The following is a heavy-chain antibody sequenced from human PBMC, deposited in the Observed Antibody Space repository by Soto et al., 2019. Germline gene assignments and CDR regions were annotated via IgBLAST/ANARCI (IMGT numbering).Heavy chain of an antibody. J-gene: IGHJ2*01. D-gene: IGHD6-13*01. CDR2: IRSKANSYAK. CDR1: GFTFSGSA. CDR3: ARPAGIAAAGSWYFDL. V-gene: IGHV3-73*01. Sequence: GGSLRLSCAASGFTFSGSAMHWVRQASGKGLEWVGRIRSKANSYAKAYAASVKGRFTISRDDSKNTAYLQMNSLKTEDTAVYSCARPAGIAAAGSWYFDLWGRGTLVTVST.